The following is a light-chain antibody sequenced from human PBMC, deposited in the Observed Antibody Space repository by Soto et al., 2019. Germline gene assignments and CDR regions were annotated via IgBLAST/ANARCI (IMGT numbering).Light chain of an antibody. CDR1: SSDVGGYNY. CDR3: SSYTSSSTYVV. CDR2: DVI. J-gene: IGLJ2*01. Sequence: QSALTQPASVSGSPGQSITISCNGTSSDVGGYNYVSWYQQHPGKAPKLMIYDVINRPSGVSNRFSGSKSGNSASLTISGLQAEDEADYYCSSYTSSSTYVVFGGGTKLTVL. V-gene: IGLV2-14*03.